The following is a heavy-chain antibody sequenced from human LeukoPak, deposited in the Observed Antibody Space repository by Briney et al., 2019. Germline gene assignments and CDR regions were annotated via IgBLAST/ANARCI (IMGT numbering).Heavy chain of an antibody. D-gene: IGHD3-22*01. V-gene: IGHV4-39*07. CDR2: IYYSGST. J-gene: IGHJ4*02. CDR3: ARTSSGYYSFFDY. CDR1: GGSISGSSYY. Sequence: SETLSLTCTVSGGSISGSSYYWGWIRQPPGKGLEWIGSIYYSGSTYYNPSLKSRVTISVDTSKNQFSLKLSSVTAADTAVYYCARTSSGYYSFFDYWGQGTLVTVSS.